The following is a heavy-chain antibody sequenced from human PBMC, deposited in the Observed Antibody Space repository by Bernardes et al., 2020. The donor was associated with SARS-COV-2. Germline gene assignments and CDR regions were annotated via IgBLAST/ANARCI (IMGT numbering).Heavy chain of an antibody. D-gene: IGHD3-16*01. CDR3: ARGMGELWPMYYFDR. J-gene: IGHJ4*02. CDR1: GGSISGYY. Sequence: SETLSLTCTVSGGSISGYYWSWIRQPPGKGLEWIGYIYYSGSISYNPSLKSRTTISLDTSKNQFSLKLRSVTAADTAVYYCARGMGELWPMYYFDRWGQGSLVTVSS. CDR2: IYYSGSI. V-gene: IGHV4-59*01.